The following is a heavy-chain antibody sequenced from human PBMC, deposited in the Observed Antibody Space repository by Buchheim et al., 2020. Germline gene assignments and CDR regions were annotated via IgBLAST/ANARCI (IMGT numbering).Heavy chain of an antibody. D-gene: IGHD1-26*01. CDR2: IYYSGST. Sequence: QVQLQESGPGLVKPSQTLSLTCTVSGGSISSGGYYWSWIRQHPGKGLEWIGYIYYSGSTYYNPSLKSRVTISVHTAKNQLSLKLSSVTAADTAVYYCARTPSIVGARVPYFDLWGRGTL. CDR3: ARTPSIVGARVPYFDL. CDR1: GGSISSGGYY. J-gene: IGHJ2*01. V-gene: IGHV4-31*03.